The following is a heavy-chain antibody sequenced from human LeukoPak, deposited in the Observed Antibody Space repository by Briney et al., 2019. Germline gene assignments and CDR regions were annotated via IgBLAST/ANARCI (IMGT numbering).Heavy chain of an antibody. J-gene: IGHJ4*02. CDR2: ISYSGNT. CDR1: GGSISSYY. Sequence: SETLSLTCTVSGGSISSYYWSWIRQPPGKGLEWIGYISYSGNTKYNPSLKSRLTISVDTSKNQFPLRLSSVSAADTAVYYCARDQGSSGWSSFDYWGRETLVTVSS. V-gene: IGHV4-59*01. D-gene: IGHD6-19*01. CDR3: ARDQGSSGWSSFDY.